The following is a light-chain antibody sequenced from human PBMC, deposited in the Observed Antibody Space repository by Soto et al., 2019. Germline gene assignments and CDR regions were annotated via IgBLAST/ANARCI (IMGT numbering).Light chain of an antibody. Sequence: EIVMTQSPATLSVSPGERATLSCRASQSVSSNLAWYQQKPGQAPRLLIYGASTRATGIPARFSCSGSGTEFTLTISSLQSEDFAAYYCQQYNNWPPLPFCGGIKVEIK. V-gene: IGKV3-15*01. CDR2: GAS. CDR1: QSVSSN. CDR3: QQYNNWPPLP. J-gene: IGKJ4*01.